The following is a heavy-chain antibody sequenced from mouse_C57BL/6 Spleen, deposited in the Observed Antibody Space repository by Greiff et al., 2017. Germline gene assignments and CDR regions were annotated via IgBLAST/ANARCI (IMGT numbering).Heavy chain of an antibody. CDR3: ARGTTAGYFDV. J-gene: IGHJ1*03. D-gene: IGHD1-2*01. CDR2: IHPNSGST. Sequence: VQLQQSGAELVKPGASVKLSCKASGYTFTSYWMHWVKQRPGQGLEWIGMIHPNSGSTNYNEKFKSKATLTVDKSSSTAYMQLSSLTSEDSAVYYCARGTTAGYFDVWGTGTTVTVSS. CDR1: GYTFTSYW. V-gene: IGHV1-64*01.